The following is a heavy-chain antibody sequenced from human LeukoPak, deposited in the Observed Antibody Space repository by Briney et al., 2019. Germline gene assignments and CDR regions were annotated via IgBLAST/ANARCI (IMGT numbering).Heavy chain of an antibody. J-gene: IGHJ3*02. CDR2: VNSDGNIT. V-gene: IGHV3-74*01. Sequence: GGSLRLSCAASGFTFSSYWIHWVRQAPGKGLVWLPRVNSDGNITTYADSVRGRFTISRDNAKNTLYLQMNSLRAEDTAVYYCARRGLVPAFDIWGQGTTVIVTS. D-gene: IGHD3-10*02. CDR3: ARRGLVPAFDI. CDR1: GFTFSSYW.